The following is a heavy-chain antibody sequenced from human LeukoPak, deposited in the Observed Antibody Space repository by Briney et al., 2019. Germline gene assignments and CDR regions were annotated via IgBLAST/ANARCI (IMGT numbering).Heavy chain of an antibody. CDR3: TRDGDCSGGSCYQVY. Sequence: GRSLRLSCTASGFTFGDYAMSWFRQAPGKGLEWVGFIRSKAYGGTTEHAASVKGRFTISRDDSKSIAYLQMNSLKTEDTAVYYCTRDGDCSGGSCYQVYWGQGTLVTVSS. J-gene: IGHJ4*02. CDR2: IRSKAYGGTT. CDR1: GFTFGDYA. V-gene: IGHV3-49*03. D-gene: IGHD2-15*01.